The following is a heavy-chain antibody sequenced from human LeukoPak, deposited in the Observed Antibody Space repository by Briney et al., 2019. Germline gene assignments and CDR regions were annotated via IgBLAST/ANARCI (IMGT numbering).Heavy chain of an antibody. CDR2: ISWNSGSI. Sequence: GGSLRLSCAASGFTFDDYAMHWVRQAPGKGLEWVSGISWNSGSIGYADSVKGRFTISRDNAKNSLYLQMNSLRAEDTALYYCAKDRNPRYYYDSSPFDYWGQGTLVTVSS. CDR3: AKDRNPRYYYDSSPFDY. D-gene: IGHD3-22*01. CDR1: GFTFDDYA. J-gene: IGHJ4*02. V-gene: IGHV3-9*01.